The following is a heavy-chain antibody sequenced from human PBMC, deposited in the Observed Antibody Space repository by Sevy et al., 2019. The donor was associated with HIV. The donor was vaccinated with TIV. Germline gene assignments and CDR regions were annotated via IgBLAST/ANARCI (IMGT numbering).Heavy chain of an antibody. CDR2: VYYTGGT. J-gene: IGHJ3*02. CDR3: ARRNDFDI. V-gene: IGHV4-59*08. CDR1: GGSINSDH. Sequence: SETLSLTCTVSGGSINSDHWNWIRQPPGKGLEWIGYVYYTGGTNYNPSLKNRVTISVDSTKNPFSLKLTSVTAADTAVYYWARRNDFDIWGQGTMVTVSS.